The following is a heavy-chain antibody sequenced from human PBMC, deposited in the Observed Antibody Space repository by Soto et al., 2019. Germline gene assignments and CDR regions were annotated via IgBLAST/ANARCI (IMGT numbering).Heavy chain of an antibody. V-gene: IGHV4-39*02. CDR2: IYYSGST. CDR3: ARESFGVTTGYYYMDV. CDR1: GGSISSSSYY. D-gene: IGHD3-16*01. J-gene: IGHJ6*03. Sequence: SETLSLTCTVSGGSISSSSYYWGWIRQPPGKGLEWIGSIYYSGSTYYNPSLKSRVTISVDTSKNRFSLKLSSVTAADTAVYYCARESFGVTTGYYYMDVWGKGTTVTVSS.